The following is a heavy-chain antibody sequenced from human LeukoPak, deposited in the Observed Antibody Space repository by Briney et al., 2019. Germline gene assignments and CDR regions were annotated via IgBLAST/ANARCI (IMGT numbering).Heavy chain of an antibody. CDR1: GFTFSTYS. Sequence: GGSLRLSCAASGFTFSTYSMNWVRQAPGKGLECVSSISSSSYIYYADSVKGRFTISRDNAKNTLFLQMNSLRAEDTAVYYCARDSTMVRDTESDYWGQGTLVTVSS. V-gene: IGHV3-21*06. D-gene: IGHD3-10*01. CDR2: ISSSSYI. J-gene: IGHJ4*02. CDR3: ARDSTMVRDTESDY.